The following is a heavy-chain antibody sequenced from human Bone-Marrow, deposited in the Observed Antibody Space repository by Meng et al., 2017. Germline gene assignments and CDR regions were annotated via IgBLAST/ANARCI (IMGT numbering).Heavy chain of an antibody. V-gene: IGHV3-74*01. J-gene: IGHJ3*02. CDR1: GFTFSSYE. Sequence: GGSLRLSCAASGFTFSSYERNWVRQAPGKGLVWVSRINADGGGPISADSVKGRFTISRDNAKNTLFLQMNSLRAEDTAVYYCVRSFDIWGQGTMVTVSS. CDR3: VRSFDI. CDR2: INADGGGP.